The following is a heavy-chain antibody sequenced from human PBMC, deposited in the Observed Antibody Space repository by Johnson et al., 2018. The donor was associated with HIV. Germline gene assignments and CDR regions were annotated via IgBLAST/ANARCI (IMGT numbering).Heavy chain of an antibody. D-gene: IGHD3-10*01. CDR1: GFTFSNYG. CDR3: ARDAGVDAFDI. CDR2: ISYDGSNK. Sequence: QVQLVASGGGVVQPGESLTLSCAASGFTFSNYGVHWVRQAPGKGLEWVAVISYDGSNKYYADSVKGRFTISRDNSKNTLYLQMNSLRAEDTAVYYCARDAGVDAFDIWGQGTMVTVSS. V-gene: IGHV3-30*19. J-gene: IGHJ3*02.